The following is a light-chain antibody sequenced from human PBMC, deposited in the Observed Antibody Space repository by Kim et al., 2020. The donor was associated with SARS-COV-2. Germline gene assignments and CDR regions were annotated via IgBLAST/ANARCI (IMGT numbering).Light chain of an antibody. Sequence: SVSPGERATLSCRASQSVANKLAWYQQRSGQAPRLLIYGASNRATGIPARCSGSGSGTEFTLTISSLQSEDFAVYYCQQYNYWPYTFGQGTKLEIK. J-gene: IGKJ2*01. CDR1: QSVANK. CDR3: QQYNYWPYT. V-gene: IGKV3-15*01. CDR2: GAS.